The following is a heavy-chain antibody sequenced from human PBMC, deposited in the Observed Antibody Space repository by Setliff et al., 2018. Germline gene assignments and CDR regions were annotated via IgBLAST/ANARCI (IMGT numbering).Heavy chain of an antibody. D-gene: IGHD3-9*01. CDR3: VRQDILTGYYAFDY. Sequence: ASVKVSCKTSGYSFTKYFLHWVRQAPGQGLEWMGRVFTATDDTQFRTEFQGRVSVTRDTSMSTTYMELSGLRSDDMAVYYCVRQDILTGYYAFDYWGQGTLVTVSS. CDR2: VFTATDDT. CDR1: GYSFTKYF. J-gene: IGHJ4*02. V-gene: IGHV1-2*06.